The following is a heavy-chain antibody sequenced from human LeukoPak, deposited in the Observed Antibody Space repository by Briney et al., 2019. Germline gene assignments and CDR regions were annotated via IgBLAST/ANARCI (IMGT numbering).Heavy chain of an antibody. D-gene: IGHD7-27*01. V-gene: IGHV4-61*02. Sequence: SETLSLTCTVSGGSISSDSYYWNWIRQPAGKGLEWIGRVYTSGSTNYNPSLKSRVTISVDTSKNQFSLKLSSVTAADTAVYYCAREDWGLDAFHTWGQGTLVTVSS. J-gene: IGHJ3*02. CDR1: GGSISSDSYY. CDR2: VYTSGST. CDR3: AREDWGLDAFHT.